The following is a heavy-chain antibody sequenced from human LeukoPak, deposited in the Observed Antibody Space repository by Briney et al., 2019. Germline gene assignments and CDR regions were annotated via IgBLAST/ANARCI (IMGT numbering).Heavy chain of an antibody. J-gene: IGHJ4*02. Sequence: SDTLSLTCTVSGGSISNYYWSWIRQPPGKGLEWIGYIYYSGSKNNNPSLKSRVTISVDTSKNQFSLKLRSVTAADTAVYYCGRSTGRLAKLDFWGQGTLVTVSS. CDR1: GGSISNYY. CDR2: IYYSGSK. V-gene: IGHV4-59*08. D-gene: IGHD6-25*01. CDR3: GRSTGRLAKLDF.